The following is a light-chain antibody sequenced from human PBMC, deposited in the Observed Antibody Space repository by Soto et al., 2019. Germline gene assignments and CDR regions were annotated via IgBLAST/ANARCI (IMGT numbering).Light chain of an antibody. J-gene: IGKJ3*01. CDR1: QGVGSN. CDR2: GAS. CDR3: QQYNDWPLT. V-gene: IGKV3-15*01. Sequence: EIVLTQSPVTLSVSPGGRATLSCRASQGVGSNLAWYQQQPGQAPRLLIYGASTRATDIPVRFSGSGSGTEFTLTVGSLQSEDFAVYYCQQYNDWPLTFGPGTQVDF.